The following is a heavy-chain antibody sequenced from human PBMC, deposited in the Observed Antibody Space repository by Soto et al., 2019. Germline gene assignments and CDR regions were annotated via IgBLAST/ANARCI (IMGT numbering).Heavy chain of an antibody. J-gene: IGHJ6*01. Sequence: SVKVSCKASGGTFSRYSITWVRQAPGHGLEWIGRIIPIFGIASYAQKFQGRVTITADESTSTAYMELSSLSSDDPAVYYCARGDRDRETGLVPAAIDGMDVWGQGTTVTFSS. V-gene: IGHV1-69*13. CDR2: IIPIFGIA. D-gene: IGHD2-2*01. CDR1: GGTFSRYS. CDR3: ARGDRDRETGLVPAAIDGMDV.